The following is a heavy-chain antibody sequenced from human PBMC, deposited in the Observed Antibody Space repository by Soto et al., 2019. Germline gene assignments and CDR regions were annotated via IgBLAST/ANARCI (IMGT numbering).Heavy chain of an antibody. CDR1: GYTLTELS. Sequence: ASVKVSCKVSGYTLTELSMHWVRQAPGKGLEWMGGFDPEDGETIYAQKFQGRVTMTRDTSTSTVYMELSSLRSEDTAVYYCARGDYGGNSGPDYWGQGTLVTVSS. D-gene: IGHD4-17*01. CDR3: ARGDYGGNSGPDY. V-gene: IGHV1-24*01. CDR2: FDPEDGET. J-gene: IGHJ4*02.